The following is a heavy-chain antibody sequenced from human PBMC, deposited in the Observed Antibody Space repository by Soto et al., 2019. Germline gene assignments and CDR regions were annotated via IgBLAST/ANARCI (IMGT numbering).Heavy chain of an antibody. CDR3: ARDNGYGSDY. D-gene: IGHD5-12*01. CDR2: ISAYNGNT. Sequence: QVQLVQSGAEVKKHGASVKVSCKASGYTFTSYGISWVRQAPGQGLEWMGWISAYNGNTNFAQKLEGRVTTTTDTSTLPAYMELRSLRPHATAVSCCARDNGYGSDYCGPGTLVTVSA. V-gene: IGHV1-18*01. J-gene: IGHJ4*01. CDR1: GYTFTSYG.